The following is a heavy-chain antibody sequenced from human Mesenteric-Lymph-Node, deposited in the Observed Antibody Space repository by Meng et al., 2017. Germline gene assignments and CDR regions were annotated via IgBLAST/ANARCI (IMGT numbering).Heavy chain of an antibody. V-gene: IGHV4-30-4*01. J-gene: IGHJ2*01. CDR2: ISNSGST. CDR3: ARGQKGYFDL. Sequence: QDSGPGMAKASPTLSLSVTVCCVFISSSNCCWSWIRQPPGKGLEWSGHISNSGSTYYNPSLKSRITISVDTSKNQFSLKLSSVTAADTAVYYCARGQKGYFDLWGRGTLVTVSS. CDR1: CVFISSSNCC.